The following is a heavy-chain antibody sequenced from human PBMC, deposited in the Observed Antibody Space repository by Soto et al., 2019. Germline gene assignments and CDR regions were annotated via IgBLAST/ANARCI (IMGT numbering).Heavy chain of an antibody. Sequence: PSETLSLTCGVSGYSISSGYQWGWIRRPPGKGPEWIGSVYHDGRTRYNPPLESRVTISVDTSKNQFSLNLNSVTVVDTAMYYCARDFYVSRAAGCFDPWGQGTLVTVSS. V-gene: IGHV4-38-2*02. J-gene: IGHJ5*02. CDR3: ARDFYVSRAAGCFDP. CDR1: GYSISSGYQ. D-gene: IGHD3-10*02. CDR2: VYHDGRT.